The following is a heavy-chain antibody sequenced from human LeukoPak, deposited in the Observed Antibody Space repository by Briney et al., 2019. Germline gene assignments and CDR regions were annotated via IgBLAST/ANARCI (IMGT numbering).Heavy chain of an antibody. V-gene: IGHV3-30*03. D-gene: IGHD3-16*01. CDR1: GFTFSSYA. CDR2: ISSDGSHK. CDR3: TLAQLKGEYYFDY. J-gene: IGHJ4*02. Sequence: GRSLRLSCAASGFTFSSYAMHWVRQAPGKGLEWVAIISSDGSHKFYADSVKGRFTISRDNSKNTLYLQMSSLRAEDTAVYYCTLAQLKGEYYFDYWGQGTLVTVSS.